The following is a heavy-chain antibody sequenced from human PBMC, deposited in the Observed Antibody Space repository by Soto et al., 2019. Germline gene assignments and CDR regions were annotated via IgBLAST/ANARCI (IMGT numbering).Heavy chain of an antibody. D-gene: IGHD2-21*02. Sequence: QVQLVESGGGVVQPGRSLRLSCAASGFTVSRYAIHWVRQAPGKGLEWVAVDSNEDNNKYYTDSVKGRFTVSRDNSKNTVYLQMNSLRVGDTAVYYCARELILVTDFDYWGQGTLVTVSS. CDR1: GFTVSRYA. V-gene: IGHV3-30-3*01. J-gene: IGHJ4*02. CDR2: DSNEDNNK. CDR3: ARELILVTDFDY.